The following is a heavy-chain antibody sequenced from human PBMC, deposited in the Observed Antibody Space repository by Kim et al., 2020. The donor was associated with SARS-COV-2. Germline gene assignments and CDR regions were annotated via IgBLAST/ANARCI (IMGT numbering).Heavy chain of an antibody. Sequence: ASVKVSCKTSGYSFINYDMNWVRQATGHGLEWLGWMNPNSGHTGKAQKFQGRITMTRNTSINTAYMELSSLKSDDTAVYYCARGRYDHLNGNPYFDEWGQGTLVIVSS. J-gene: IGHJ4*02. V-gene: IGHV1-8*01. CDR1: GYSFINYD. CDR2: MNPNSGHT. CDR3: ARGRYDHLNGNPYFDE. D-gene: IGHD5-12*01.